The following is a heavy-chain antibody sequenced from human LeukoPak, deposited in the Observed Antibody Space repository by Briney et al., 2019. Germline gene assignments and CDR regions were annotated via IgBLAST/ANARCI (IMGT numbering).Heavy chain of an antibody. CDR3: ARIGYYAQDY. Sequence: SETLSLTCTVSGGSISSSTYYWGWIRQPPGKGLEWIGSIYYSGSTYYNPSLKSRVTISVDTSKNQFSLKLSSVTAADTAVYYCARIGYYAQDYWGQGTLVTVPS. CDR2: IYYSGST. J-gene: IGHJ4*02. D-gene: IGHD3-3*01. CDR1: GGSISSSTYY. V-gene: IGHV4-39*01.